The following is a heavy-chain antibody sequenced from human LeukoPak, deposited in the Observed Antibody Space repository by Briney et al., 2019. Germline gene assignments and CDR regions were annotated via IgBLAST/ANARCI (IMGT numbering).Heavy chain of an antibody. J-gene: IGHJ4*02. CDR2: IYHSGST. CDR1: GGSISSSSYY. CDR3: AGVGSVTKGGDY. D-gene: IGHD4-11*01. Sequence: PSEALSLTCTVSGGSISSSSYYWGWIRQPPGKGLEWIGSIYHSGSTYYNPSLKSRVTISVDTSKNQFSLKLSSVTAADPAVYYGAGVGSVTKGGDYWGQGTLVTVSS. V-gene: IGHV4-39*07.